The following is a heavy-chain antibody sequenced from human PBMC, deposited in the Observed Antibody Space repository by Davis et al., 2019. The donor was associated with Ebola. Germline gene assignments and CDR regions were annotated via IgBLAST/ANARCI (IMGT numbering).Heavy chain of an antibody. V-gene: IGHV4-59*01. D-gene: IGHD3-9*01. J-gene: IGHJ4*02. CDR1: GGSISSYY. CDR3: ARATILNY. CDR2: IYYSGST. Sequence: SETLSLTCTVSGGSISSYYWSWIRQPPGKGLEWIGYIYYSGSTNYNPSLKSRVTISVDTSKNQFSLKLSSVTAADTAVYYCARATILNYWGQGTLVTVSS.